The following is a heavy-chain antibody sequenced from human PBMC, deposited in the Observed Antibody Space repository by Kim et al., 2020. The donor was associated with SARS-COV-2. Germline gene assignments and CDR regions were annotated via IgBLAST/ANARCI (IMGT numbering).Heavy chain of an antibody. CDR3: ANGRWFDP. D-gene: IGHD1-26*01. CDR2: ITHSSTYI. Sequence: GGSLRLSCVASGFTFSSYSMNWVRQAPGKGLEWVASITHSSTYIYYADSVKGRFIISRDNAKNSLYLQMNSLRVEDTAVYYCANGRWFDPWGQGTLVTVSS. V-gene: IGHV3-21*01. J-gene: IGHJ5*02. CDR1: GFTFSSYS.